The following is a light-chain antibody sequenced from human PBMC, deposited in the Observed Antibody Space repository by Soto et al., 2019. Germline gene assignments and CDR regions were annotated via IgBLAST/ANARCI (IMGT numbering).Light chain of an antibody. CDR2: AAS. Sequence: DIHMTRSPSSLSGSVGYRVTIAWRASQSISSYLHWYQQKPGKAPKLLIYAASSLQSGVPSRFSGSGSGTDFTLTISSLQPEDFATYYCQQSYNTPWTFGQGTKVDI. CDR3: QQSYNTPWT. J-gene: IGKJ1*01. CDR1: QSISSY. V-gene: IGKV1-39*01.